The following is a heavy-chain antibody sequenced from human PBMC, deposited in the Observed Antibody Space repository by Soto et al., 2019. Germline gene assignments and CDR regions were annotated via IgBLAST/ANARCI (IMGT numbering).Heavy chain of an antibody. CDR1: GFTFSSYG. CDR2: IWYDGSNK. J-gene: IGHJ4*02. CDR3: ARDHSPGSSSSLSLGY. Sequence: QVQMVESGGGVVQPGRSLRLSCAASGFTFSSYGMHWVRQAPGKGLEWVAVIWYDGSNKYYADSVKGRFTISRDNSKNTLYLQMNSLRAEDTAVYYCARDHSPGSSSSLSLGYWGQGTLVTVSS. D-gene: IGHD6-6*01. V-gene: IGHV3-33*01.